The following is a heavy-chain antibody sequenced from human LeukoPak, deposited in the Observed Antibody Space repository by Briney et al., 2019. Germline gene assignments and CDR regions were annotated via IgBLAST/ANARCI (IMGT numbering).Heavy chain of an antibody. CDR2: MYFGGSS. Sequence: SETLSLTCTVSGGSISSYYWSWIRQPPGKGLEWIGYMYFGGSSNYNPSLKSRVTISVDTSKNQFSLKLSSVTAADTAVYYCAGVGNWGNWFDPWGQGTLVTVSS. CDR3: AGVGNWGNWFDP. J-gene: IGHJ5*02. D-gene: IGHD7-27*01. V-gene: IGHV4-59*01. CDR1: GGSISSYY.